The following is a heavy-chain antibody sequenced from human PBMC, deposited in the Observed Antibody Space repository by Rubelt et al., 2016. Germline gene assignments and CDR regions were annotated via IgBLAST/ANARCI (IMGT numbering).Heavy chain of an antibody. J-gene: IGHJ6*02. CDR3: VKSDYYDSGGQEPYYGMDV. CDR1: GFTFSSYA. D-gene: IGHD3-22*01. CDR2: ISSDGGST. Sequence: EVQLVESGGGLVQPGGSLRLSCAASGFTFSSYAMHWVRQAPGKGLEYVSAISSDGGSTYHADSVKGRFTISRDNSKSTLNLQMSSLRTEDTAVYYCVKSDYYDSGGQEPYYGMDVWGQGTTVTVSS. V-gene: IGHV3-64D*09.